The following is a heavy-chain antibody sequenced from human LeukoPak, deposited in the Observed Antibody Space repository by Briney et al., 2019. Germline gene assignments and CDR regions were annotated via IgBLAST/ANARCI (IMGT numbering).Heavy chain of an antibody. CDR3: TRDLMDYDVSTGLHHYYMDV. J-gene: IGHJ6*02. Sequence: SLRLSCVASGFTFSSYWMHWVRQGPRKGLVWVSRISGDGRNINYADSVRGRFTISRDNAKNTLYLQMNTLRVEDTAVYYCTRDLMDYDVSTGLHHYYMDVWGQGTTVTVSS. CDR1: GFTFSSYW. D-gene: IGHD3-9*01. V-gene: IGHV3-74*01. CDR2: ISGDGRNI.